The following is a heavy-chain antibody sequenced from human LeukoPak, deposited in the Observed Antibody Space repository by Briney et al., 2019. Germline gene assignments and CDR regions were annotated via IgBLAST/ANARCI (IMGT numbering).Heavy chain of an antibody. CDR1: GSTFSSYA. CDR3: AKPYYYGSGSYFNFDY. Sequence: GGSLRLSCAASGSTFSSYAMSWVRQAPGKGLEWVSGISGSGGSTYYADSVKGRFTISRDNSKDTLYLQMNSLRAEDTAVYYCAKPYYYGSGSYFNFDYWGQGTLVTVSS. V-gene: IGHV3-23*01. J-gene: IGHJ4*02. CDR2: ISGSGGST. D-gene: IGHD3-10*01.